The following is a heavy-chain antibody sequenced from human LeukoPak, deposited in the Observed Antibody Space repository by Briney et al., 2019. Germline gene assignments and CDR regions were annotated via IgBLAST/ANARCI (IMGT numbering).Heavy chain of an antibody. J-gene: IGHJ4*02. D-gene: IGHD6-13*01. V-gene: IGHV3-23*01. CDR2: ISGSGGST. Sequence: PGGSLRLSCAASGFTFSSYAMSWVRQAPGKGLEWVSAISGSGGSTYYADSVKGRFTISRDNSKNTLYLQMNSLRSEDTAVYYCARGLGAAAGTGIGYWGQGTLVTVSS. CDR3: ARGLGAAAGTGIGY. CDR1: GFTFSSYA.